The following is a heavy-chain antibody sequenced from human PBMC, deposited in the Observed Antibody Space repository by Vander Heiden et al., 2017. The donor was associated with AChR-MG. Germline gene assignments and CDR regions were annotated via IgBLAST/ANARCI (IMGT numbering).Heavy chain of an antibody. CDR3: ARRHHYGSGSYKNWFDP. Sequence: QVQLQESGPGLVKPSETLSLTCTVSGGSISTSTHRWAWIRPSPGKGLEWLASVYYTGTTYYNPSLKSRVTISIDTSKNQFSMKLRSVTAADTAVYFCARRHHYGSGSYKNWFDPWGQGALVTVSS. J-gene: IGHJ5*02. CDR1: GGSISTSTHR. V-gene: IGHV4-39*01. D-gene: IGHD3-10*01. CDR2: VYYTGTT.